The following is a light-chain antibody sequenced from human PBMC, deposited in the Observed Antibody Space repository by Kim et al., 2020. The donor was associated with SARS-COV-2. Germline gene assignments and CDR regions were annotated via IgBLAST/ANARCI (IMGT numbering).Light chain of an antibody. CDR2: GAS. CDR3: QHYGGSLLYT. CDR1: PGVCRRY. V-gene: IGKV3-20*01. Sequence: SPGERAPLPCRASPGVCRRYLVLYQTKPCPASRPVIFGASSRATGIPDRFSGSGSGTDFTLTISRLEPEDFAVYYCQHYGGSLLYTFGQGTKLEIK. J-gene: IGKJ2*01.